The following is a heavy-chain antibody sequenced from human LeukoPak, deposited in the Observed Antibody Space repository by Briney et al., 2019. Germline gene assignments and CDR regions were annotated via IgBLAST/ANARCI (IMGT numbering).Heavy chain of an antibody. CDR3: ARDEARGYDFRPQDH. V-gene: IGHV3-74*01. CDR1: GFTFSNYW. J-gene: IGHJ4*02. D-gene: IGHD5-12*01. Sequence: GGTLRLSCAASGFTFSNYWMHWVRQTPGEGLVWVSRINTDGSTTSYADSVKGRFTISRDNAKNTLSLQMNSLRVEDTAVYYCARDEARGYDFRPQDHWGQGTLVSVSS. CDR2: INTDGSTT.